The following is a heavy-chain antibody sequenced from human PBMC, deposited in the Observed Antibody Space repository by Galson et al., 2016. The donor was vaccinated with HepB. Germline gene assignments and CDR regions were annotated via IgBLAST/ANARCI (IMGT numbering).Heavy chain of an antibody. CDR3: VKSNLAAPGGFYGMDV. CDR2: ITTNGDDT. J-gene: IGHJ6*02. CDR1: GFSFSSYP. D-gene: IGHD6-13*01. Sequence: SLRLSCAASGFSFSSYPMHWVRQAPGKGLEYVSGITTNGDDTKYADSVKGRFTIFRDNSKNTLYLQMGSLRAEDTAVYYCVKSNLAAPGGFYGMDVWGQGTTVTVSS. V-gene: IGHV3-64D*06.